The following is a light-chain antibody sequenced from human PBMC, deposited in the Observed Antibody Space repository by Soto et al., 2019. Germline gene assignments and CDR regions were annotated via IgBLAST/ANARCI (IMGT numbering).Light chain of an antibody. CDR3: QQYNSYSRT. J-gene: IGKJ1*01. Sequence: DIQMTQSPSYLSASVGDRVTITCRASQSISSYLNWYQQKPGKAPKLLIYDASSLESGVPSRFSGSGSGTEFTLTISSLQPDDFATYYCQQYNSYSRTFGQGTKV. CDR1: QSISSY. CDR2: DAS. V-gene: IGKV1-5*01.